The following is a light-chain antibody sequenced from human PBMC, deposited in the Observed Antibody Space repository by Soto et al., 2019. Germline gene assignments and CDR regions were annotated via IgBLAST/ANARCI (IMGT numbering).Light chain of an antibody. J-gene: IGKJ2*01. CDR1: RSVSSSY. Sequence: EIVLTQSPGTLSLSPGERATLSCRASRSVSSSYLAWYQQKPGQAPRLLIYGASSRATGIPDRFIGSRSGTEFTITISRMEPEDFTVYYCRPYGSSPPSTFGQGTKLEIK. CDR3: RPYGSSPPST. CDR2: GAS. V-gene: IGKV3-20*01.